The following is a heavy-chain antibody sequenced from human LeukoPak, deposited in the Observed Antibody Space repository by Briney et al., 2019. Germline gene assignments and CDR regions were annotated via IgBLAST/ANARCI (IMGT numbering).Heavy chain of an antibody. CDR1: GGSISSYY. CDR2: IYYSGST. D-gene: IGHD3-10*01. V-gene: IGHV4-59*01. CDR3: AGSFYGSGSYAIDY. Sequence: SETLSLTCTVSGGSISSYYWSWIRQPPGKGLEWIGYIYYSGSTNYNPSLKSRVTISVDTSKNQFSLKLSSVTAADTAVYYCAGSFYGSGSYAIDYWGQGTLVTVSS. J-gene: IGHJ4*02.